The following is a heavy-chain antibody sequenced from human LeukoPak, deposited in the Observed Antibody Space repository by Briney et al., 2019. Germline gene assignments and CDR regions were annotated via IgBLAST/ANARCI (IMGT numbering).Heavy chain of an antibody. Sequence: SETLSLTCAVYGGSFSGYYWSWIRQPPGKGLEWIGEINHSGSTNYNPSLKSRVTISVDTSKNQFSLKLSSVTAADTAVYYCARRQKGPYYGSGSYYNALDYWGQGTLVTVSS. CDR3: ARRQKGPYYGSGSYYNALDY. CDR1: GGSFSGYY. V-gene: IGHV4-34*01. CDR2: INHSGST. D-gene: IGHD3-10*01. J-gene: IGHJ4*02.